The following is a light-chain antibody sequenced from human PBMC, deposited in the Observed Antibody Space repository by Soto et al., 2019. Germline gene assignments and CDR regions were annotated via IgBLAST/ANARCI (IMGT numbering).Light chain of an antibody. CDR1: QGISNK. Sequence: DIQMTQSPPSLSASVGDSVTITCRASQGISNKLAWYQQKPGKAPKLLIYAAATLQSGVPSRFSGSGSGTDFTLTISSLQPDDVATYYCQKYNIAPTFGQGTRLAI. CDR2: AAA. CDR3: QKYNIAPT. J-gene: IGKJ5*01. V-gene: IGKV1-27*01.